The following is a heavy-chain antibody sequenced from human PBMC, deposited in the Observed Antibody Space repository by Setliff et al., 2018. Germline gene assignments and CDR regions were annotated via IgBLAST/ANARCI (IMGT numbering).Heavy chain of an antibody. CDR2: INPSGGLT. J-gene: IGHJ6*03. CDR1: GYTLTNYY. CDR3: ARSPPNRGVGQGHHMDV. Sequence: ASVKVSCKASGYTLTNYYMHWVRQAPGQGLEWMGIINPSGGLTRYAQKFQGRVTLTTDTSTSTAYVEVRSLRSDDTAVYYCARSPPNRGVGQGHHMDVWGKGTTVTVSS. D-gene: IGHD1-26*01. V-gene: IGHV1-46*01.